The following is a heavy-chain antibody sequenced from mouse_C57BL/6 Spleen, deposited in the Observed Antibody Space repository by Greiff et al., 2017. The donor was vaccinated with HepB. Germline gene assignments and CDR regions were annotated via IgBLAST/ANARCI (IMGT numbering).Heavy chain of an antibody. CDR3: ARTYYYGSSYESWFAY. J-gene: IGHJ3*01. V-gene: IGHV5-17*01. D-gene: IGHD1-1*01. CDR1: GFTFSDYG. Sequence: VQLKQSGGGLVKPGGSLKLSCAASGFTFSDYGMHWVRQAPEKGLEWVAYISSGSSTIYYADTVKGRFTISRDNAKNTLLLQMTSLRSEDTAMYYCARTYYYGSSYESWFAYWGQGTLVTVSA. CDR2: ISSGSSTI.